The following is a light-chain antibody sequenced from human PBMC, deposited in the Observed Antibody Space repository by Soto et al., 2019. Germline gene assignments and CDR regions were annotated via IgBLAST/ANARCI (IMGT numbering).Light chain of an antibody. CDR2: WAA. V-gene: IGKV4-1*01. J-gene: IGKJ1*01. CDR3: QQYYSTPPT. CDR1: QSVLYSSNNKNY. Sequence: DILMTQSPDSLAVSLGERATINCKSSQSVLYSSNNKNYLAWYQQKPGQPPRLLIYWAATRESGVPDRFSGSGSGTDFTLTIGSLQAGDVAVYYCQQYYSTPPTFGQGTKVEIK.